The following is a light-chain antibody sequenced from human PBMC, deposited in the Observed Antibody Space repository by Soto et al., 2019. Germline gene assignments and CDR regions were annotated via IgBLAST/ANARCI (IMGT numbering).Light chain of an antibody. J-gene: IGLJ3*02. CDR2: EVN. CDR1: SSDVGGYNY. CDR3: SSSAGIYHYLV. Sequence: QSVLTQPASVSGSPGQSITISCAGTSSDVGGYNYVSWYQQHPGKAPKLMIYEVNKRPSGVPDRFSGSKSGYTASLTVSGLQTEDEAFYYCSSSAGIYHYLVFGGGTKLTV. V-gene: IGLV2-8*01.